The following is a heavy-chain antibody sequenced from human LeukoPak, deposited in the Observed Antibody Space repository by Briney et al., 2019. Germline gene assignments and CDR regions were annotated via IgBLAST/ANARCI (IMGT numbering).Heavy chain of an antibody. CDR2: IYHGGST. CDR1: GYSISSGYY. J-gene: IGHJ5*02. V-gene: IGHV4-38-2*02. Sequence: PSETLSLTCTVSGYSISSGYYWGWIRQPPGKGLEWIGSIYHGGSTYYNPSLRSRVIVSVDTSKNQFSLKLSSVTAADTAVYYCARAMVRGVRRSWFDPWGQGTLVTVSS. D-gene: IGHD3-10*01. CDR3: ARAMVRGVRRSWFDP.